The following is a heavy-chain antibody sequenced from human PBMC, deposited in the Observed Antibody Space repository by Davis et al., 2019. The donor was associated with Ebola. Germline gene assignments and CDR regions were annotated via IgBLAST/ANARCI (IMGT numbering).Heavy chain of an antibody. CDR2: INPDGTRK. CDR3: ARLPSGVGRALDY. J-gene: IGHJ4*01. Sequence: GGSLRLSCTASGFAFNYYWMTWVRQAPGKGLEWVAHINPDGTRKQYVDSVKGRFTISRDNAKNSLFLQLNSLRAEDTALYYCARLPSGVGRALDYWGHGTLVTVSS. D-gene: IGHD5-12*01. V-gene: IGHV3-7*01. CDR1: GFAFNYYW.